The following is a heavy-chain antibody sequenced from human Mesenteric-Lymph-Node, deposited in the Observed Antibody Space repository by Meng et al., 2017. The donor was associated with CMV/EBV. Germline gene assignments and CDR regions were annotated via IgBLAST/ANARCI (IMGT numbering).Heavy chain of an antibody. Sequence: ASVKVSCKASAHTTGYYLHWVRQAPGQGPEWMGWINPSNGGTNIAQKFLGRVTMTRDTSISTAYMELSRLRSDDTAVYYCAREGLWFGGNDPWDQGTLVTVSS. V-gene: IGHV1-2*02. J-gene: IGHJ5*02. CDR2: INPSNGGT. CDR3: AREGLWFGGNDP. D-gene: IGHD3-10*01. CDR1: AHTTGYY.